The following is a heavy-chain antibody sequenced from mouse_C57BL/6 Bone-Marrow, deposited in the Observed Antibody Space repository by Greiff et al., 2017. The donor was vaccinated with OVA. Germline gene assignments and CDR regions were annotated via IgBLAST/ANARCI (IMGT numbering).Heavy chain of an antibody. J-gene: IGHJ2*01. D-gene: IGHD1-1*01. Sequence: QVHVKQSGAELMKPGASVKLSCTATGYTFTGYWIEWVKQRPGHGLEWIGEILPGSGSTNYNEKFKGKATFTADTSSNTAYMLLTILTTGDTAIYYYTNACYYGSCCLDYWGQGTTLTVSS. CDR3: TNACYYGSCCLDY. CDR2: ILPGSGST. V-gene: IGHV1-9*01. CDR1: GYTFTGYW.